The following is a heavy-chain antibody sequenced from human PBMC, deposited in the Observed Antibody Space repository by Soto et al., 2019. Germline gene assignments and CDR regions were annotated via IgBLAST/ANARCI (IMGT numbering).Heavy chain of an antibody. CDR2: IYYSGST. J-gene: IGHJ3*02. V-gene: IGHV4-39*01. Sequence: PSETLSLTCTVSGGSISSYYWGWIRQPPGKGLEWIGSIYYSGSTYYNPSLKSRVTISVDTSKNQFSLKLSSVTAADTAVYYCARRVYYYDSSGYSAFDIWGQGTMVTVSS. D-gene: IGHD3-22*01. CDR3: ARRVYYYDSSGYSAFDI. CDR1: GGSISSYY.